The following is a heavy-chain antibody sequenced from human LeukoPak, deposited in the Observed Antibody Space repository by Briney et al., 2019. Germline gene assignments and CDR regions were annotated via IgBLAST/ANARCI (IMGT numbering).Heavy chain of an antibody. CDR1: GYTFTNYG. CDR3: ARWEGGNKSGFNY. V-gene: IGHV1-2*02. Sequence: ASVKVSCKASGYTFTNYGISWVRQAPGQGLEWMGWINPHSGGTNYAQKFQGRVAMTRDTSISTAFMELRRLRSDDTAVYFCARWEGGNKSGFNYWGQGSLVTVSS. CDR2: INPHSGGT. D-gene: IGHD3-3*01. J-gene: IGHJ4*02.